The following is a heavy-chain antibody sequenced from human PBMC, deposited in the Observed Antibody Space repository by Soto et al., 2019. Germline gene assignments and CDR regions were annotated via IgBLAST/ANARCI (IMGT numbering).Heavy chain of an antibody. V-gene: IGHV3-23*01. D-gene: IGHD3-22*01. CDR1: GFTFSSYA. Sequence: GWSLRLSCAASGFTFSSYAMSWVRQAPGKGLEWVSAISGSGGSTYYADSVKGRFTISRDNSKNTLYLQMNSLRAEDTAVYYCAKYYYDSSGYYRVVDYWGQGTLVTVSS. CDR2: ISGSGGST. J-gene: IGHJ4*02. CDR3: AKYYYDSSGYYRVVDY.